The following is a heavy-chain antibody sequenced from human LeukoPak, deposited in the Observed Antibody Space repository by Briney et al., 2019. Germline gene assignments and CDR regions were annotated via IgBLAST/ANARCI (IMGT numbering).Heavy chain of an antibody. D-gene: IGHD3-22*01. CDR2: IIPIFGTA. CDR1: GGTFSSYA. CDR3: ARDLRNYDSSGEFDP. V-gene: IGHV1-69*01. J-gene: IGHJ5*02. Sequence: SVKVSCKASGGTFSSYAITWVRQAPGQGLEWMGGIIPIFGTANYAQKFQGRVTITADESTSTAYMELSSLRSEETAVYYCARDLRNYDSSGEFDPWGQGTLVTVSS.